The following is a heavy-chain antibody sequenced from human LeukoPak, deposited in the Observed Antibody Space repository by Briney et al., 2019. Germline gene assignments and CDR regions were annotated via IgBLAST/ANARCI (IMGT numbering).Heavy chain of an antibody. CDR2: IGTSSTTI. CDR1: GFTSSNYW. J-gene: IGHJ6*03. CDR3: ARFAAGGSYYYYMDV. Sequence: PGGSLRLSCAASGFTSSNYWMNWVRQPPGKGLEWVSNIGTSSTTIYYADSVKGRFTISRDNAKNSLYLQMNSLRADDTAVYYCARFAAGGSYYYYMDVWGKGTTVTVSS. V-gene: IGHV3-48*01. D-gene: IGHD6-25*01.